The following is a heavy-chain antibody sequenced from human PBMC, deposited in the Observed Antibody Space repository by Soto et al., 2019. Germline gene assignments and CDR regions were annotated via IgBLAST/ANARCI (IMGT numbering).Heavy chain of an antibody. D-gene: IGHD3-10*01. CDR2: IYYSGST. Sequence: SETLSLTCTVSGGSISSGGYYWSWIRQHPGKGLEWIGYIYYSGSTYYNPSLKSRVTISVDTSKNQFSLKLSSVTAADTAVYSCARGGSGSYYYYYGMDVWGQGTTVTVSS. CDR1: GGSISSGGYY. V-gene: IGHV4-31*03. J-gene: IGHJ6*02. CDR3: ARGGSGSYYYYYGMDV.